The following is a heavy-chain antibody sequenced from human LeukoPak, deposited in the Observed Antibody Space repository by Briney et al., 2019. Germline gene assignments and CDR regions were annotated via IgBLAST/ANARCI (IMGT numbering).Heavy chain of an antibody. J-gene: IGHJ5*02. CDR1: GGSFSGYY. Sequence: SETLSLTCAVYGGSFSGYYWSWIRQPPGKGLEWIGEINHSGSTNYNPSLKGRVTISVDTSKNQFSLKLSSVTAADTAVYYCARHGGWFGELLGPFDPWGQGTLVTVSS. CDR3: ARHGGWFGELLGPFDP. D-gene: IGHD3-10*01. CDR2: INHSGST. V-gene: IGHV4-34*01.